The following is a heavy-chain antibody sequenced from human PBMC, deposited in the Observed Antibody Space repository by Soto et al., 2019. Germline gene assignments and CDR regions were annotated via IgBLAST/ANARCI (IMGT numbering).Heavy chain of an antibody. D-gene: IGHD2-2*01. J-gene: IGHJ3*02. CDR2: IIPIFGTA. CDR1: GGIFSSYP. Sequence: QVQLVQSGAEVKKPGSSVKVSCKASGGIFSSYPISWVRQAPGQGLEWMGGIIPIFGTANYAQTFQGRVTISAGKSTGTAYMEMRRLRSADTAVYYCAREQVPVAAGGGGPFDIWGQGTMVTVSS. CDR3: AREQVPVAAGGGGPFDI. V-gene: IGHV1-69*06.